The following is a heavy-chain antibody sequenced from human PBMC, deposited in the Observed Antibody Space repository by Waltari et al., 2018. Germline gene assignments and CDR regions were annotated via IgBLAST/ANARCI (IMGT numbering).Heavy chain of an antibody. CDR3: ARTSSPTMFGVVLDY. D-gene: IGHD3-3*01. CDR2: ITAGSSYI. V-gene: IGHV3-21*01. Sequence: EVQLVESGGGLVEPGGSLRLSCAASGFSFSSYGMNWVRQAPGKGLEWVSSITAGSSYIDSADPVKGRFTISRDNAENSLYLQMTGLRAEDTAIYYCARTSSPTMFGVVLDYWGQGALVTVSS. J-gene: IGHJ4*02. CDR1: GFSFSSYG.